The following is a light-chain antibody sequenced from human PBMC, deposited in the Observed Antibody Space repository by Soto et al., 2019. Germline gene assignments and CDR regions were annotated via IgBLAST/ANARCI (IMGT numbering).Light chain of an antibody. CDR3: HQRSKWPIT. CDR1: QSVDNF. V-gene: IGKV3-11*01. Sequence: EIILTQSPDTLSLSPGERVTLSCRASQSVDNFLAWSQQKLGQPPRLLIYDASNRAAGIPARFSGSGSGTDFTLTISSLEPGDFAVYYCHQRSKWPITFGQGTRLEIK. J-gene: IGKJ5*01. CDR2: DAS.